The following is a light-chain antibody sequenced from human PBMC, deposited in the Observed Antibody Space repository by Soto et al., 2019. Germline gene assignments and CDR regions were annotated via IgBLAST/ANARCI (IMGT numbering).Light chain of an antibody. CDR1: RSLLHSDGYNY. CDR3: MHALEVPVT. CDR2: LGY. V-gene: IGKV2-28*01. J-gene: IGKJ5*01. Sequence: DIVMTQSPLSLPVTPGEPASISCRSTRSLLHSDGYNYLDWYLQKAEQSPRLLIYLGYHRASSDPERFSGRGSGADFTLKISSGEAEDVGIYYCMHALEVPVTFGQGTRVE.